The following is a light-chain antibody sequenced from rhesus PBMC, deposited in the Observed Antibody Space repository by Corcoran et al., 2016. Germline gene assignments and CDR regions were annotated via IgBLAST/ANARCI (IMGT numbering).Light chain of an antibody. CDR2: AAS. V-gene: IGKV1S8*01. CDR1: QNIYTY. CDR3: QQYFDFPLT. J-gene: IGKJ4*01. Sequence: DIQMTQSPSALSASVGDRVTISCRASQNIYTYLAWYQQKPGNAPKLLIYAASSLQTGVPSRFSGSGSGTEFTLTISSLQPEDSAAFYCQQYFDFPLTFGVGTKVEF.